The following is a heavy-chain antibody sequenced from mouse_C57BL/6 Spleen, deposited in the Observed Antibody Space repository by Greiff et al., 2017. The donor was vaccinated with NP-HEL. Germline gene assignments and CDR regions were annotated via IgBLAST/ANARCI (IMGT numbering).Heavy chain of an antibody. CDR2: ISYDGSN. V-gene: IGHV3-6*01. CDR3: ARGDGYYVFLDY. J-gene: IGHJ2*01. CDR1: GYSITSGYY. D-gene: IGHD2-3*01. Sequence: ESGPGLVKPSQSLSLTCSVTGYSITSGYYWNWIRQFPGNKLEWMGYISYDGSNNYNPSLKNRISITRDTSKNQFFLKLNSVTTEDTATYYCARGDGYYVFLDYWGQGTTLTVSS.